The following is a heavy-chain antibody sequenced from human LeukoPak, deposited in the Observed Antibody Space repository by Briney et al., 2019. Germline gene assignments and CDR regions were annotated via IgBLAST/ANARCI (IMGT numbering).Heavy chain of an antibody. CDR3: ARDEQQLNTGDY. J-gene: IGHJ4*02. V-gene: IGHV3-23*01. CDR2: ISGSGGST. Sequence: PGGSLRLSCAASGFTFSSYAMGWVRQAPGKGLEWVSAISGSGGSTYYADSVKGRFTISRDNSKNTLYLQMNSLRAEDTAVYYCARDEQQLNTGDYWGQGTLVTVSS. D-gene: IGHD6-13*01. CDR1: GFTFSSYA.